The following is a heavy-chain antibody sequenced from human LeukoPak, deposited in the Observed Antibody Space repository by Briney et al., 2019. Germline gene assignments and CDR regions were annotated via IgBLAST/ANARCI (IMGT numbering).Heavy chain of an antibody. V-gene: IGHV4-39*07. J-gene: IGHJ4*02. CDR2: IYYSGST. CDR3: ARGQWLVRY. D-gene: IGHD6-19*01. Sequence: SETLSLTCTVSGGSISSSSYYWGWIRQPPGKGLDWIGSIYYSGSTNYNPSLKSRVTISVDTSKNQFSLKLSSVTAADTAVYYCARGQWLVRYWGQGTLVTVSS. CDR1: GGSISSSSYY.